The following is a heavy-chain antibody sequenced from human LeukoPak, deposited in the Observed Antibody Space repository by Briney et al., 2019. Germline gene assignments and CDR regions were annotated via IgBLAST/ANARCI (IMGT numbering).Heavy chain of an antibody. Sequence: SETLSLTCAVYGGSFSDYYWSWIRQSPGKGLEWIGEINHSGSTNYNPSLKSRVTISVDTSKNQFSLELSSVTAADTAVYYRARHYGPWGQGTLVTVSS. J-gene: IGHJ5*02. CDR2: INHSGST. CDR1: GGSFSDYY. D-gene: IGHD3-16*01. V-gene: IGHV4-34*01. CDR3: ARHYGP.